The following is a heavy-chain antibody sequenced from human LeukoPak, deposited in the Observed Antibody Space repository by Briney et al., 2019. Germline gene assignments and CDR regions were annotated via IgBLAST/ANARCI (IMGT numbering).Heavy chain of an antibody. J-gene: IGHJ4*02. CDR1: GFTFSSYS. Sequence: GGSLRLSCAASGFTFSSYSMNWVRQAPGKGLEWVSSISSSSGYIYYADSVKGRFTISRDNAKNSLYLQMNSLRAEDTAVYYCARRGYSHWGFDYWGQGTLVTVSS. CDR3: ARRGYSHWGFDY. V-gene: IGHV3-21*04. CDR2: ISSSSGYI. D-gene: IGHD5-18*01.